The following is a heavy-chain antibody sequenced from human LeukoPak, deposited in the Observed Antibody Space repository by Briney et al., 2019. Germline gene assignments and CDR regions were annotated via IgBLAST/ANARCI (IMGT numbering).Heavy chain of an antibody. CDR1: GGTFSSYA. CDR3: AGAITMIVPDV. J-gene: IGHJ6*02. Sequence: ASVKVSCKASGGTFSSYAISWVRQAPGQGLERMGRIIPILGIANYAQKFQGRVTITADKSTSTAYMELSSLRSEDTAVYYCAGAITMIVPDVWGQGTTVTVSS. D-gene: IGHD3-22*01. V-gene: IGHV1-69*04. CDR2: IIPILGIA.